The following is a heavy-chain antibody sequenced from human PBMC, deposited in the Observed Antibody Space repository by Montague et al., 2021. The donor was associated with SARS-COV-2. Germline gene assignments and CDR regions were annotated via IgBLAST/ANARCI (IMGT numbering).Heavy chain of an antibody. J-gene: IGHJ4*02. Sequence: SETLSLTCAVYGGSFSDYYWSWIRQPPGKGLEWIGEINHRGTSKYNPSLKSRVSISLDTSKNQFSLYLSSVTAADTAVYYCARGRQHFNMIVVVMTGGDYYFDYWGQGTLATVSS. CDR3: ARGRQHFNMIVVVMTGGDYYFDY. V-gene: IGHV4-34*01. CDR2: INHRGTS. CDR1: GGSFSDYY. D-gene: IGHD3-22*01.